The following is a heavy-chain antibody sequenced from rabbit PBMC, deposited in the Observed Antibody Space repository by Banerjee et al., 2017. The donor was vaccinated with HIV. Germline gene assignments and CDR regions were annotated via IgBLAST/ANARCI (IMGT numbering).Heavy chain of an antibody. CDR2: INTSSGNT. D-gene: IGHD7-1*01. Sequence: QEQLEESGGGLVKPGRSLTLTCTASGFSFSDKYVMCWVRQAPGKGLEWIGCINTSSGNTVYASWAKGRFTISKTSSTTVTLQMTSLTAADTATYFCTSADSADWHFNLWGQGTLVTVS. CDR3: TSADSADWHFNL. CDR1: GFSFSDKYV. V-gene: IGHV1S45*01. J-gene: IGHJ4*01.